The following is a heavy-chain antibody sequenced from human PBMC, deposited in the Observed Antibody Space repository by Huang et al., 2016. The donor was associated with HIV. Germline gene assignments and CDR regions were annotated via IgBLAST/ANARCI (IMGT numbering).Heavy chain of an antibody. Sequence: EEQLVQSGAEVKKPGESLKISCEGSGYSFAKYWIGWVRQMPGKGLERMGIIYPDDSDTRNSPSFQGQVSIAADKSISTAYLQWGSLKASNTAMYYCARLDTARNYYYYGLDVWGQGTSVIVSS. J-gene: IGHJ6*02. V-gene: IGHV5-51*01. CDR1: GYSFAKYW. D-gene: IGHD5-18*01. CDR3: ARLDTARNYYYYGLDV. CDR2: IYPDDSDT.